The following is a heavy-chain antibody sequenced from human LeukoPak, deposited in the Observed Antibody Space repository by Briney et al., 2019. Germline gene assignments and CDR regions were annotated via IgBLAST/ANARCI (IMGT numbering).Heavy chain of an antibody. Sequence: SETLSLTCTVSGGSTSSYYWSWIRQPAGKGLEWIGRIYTSGSTNYNPSLKSRVTMSVDTSKNQFSLKLSSVTAADTAVYYCTRVDFNGDYPRTYWYFDLWGRGTLVTVSS. D-gene: IGHD4-17*01. CDR3: TRVDFNGDYPRTYWYFDL. V-gene: IGHV4-4*07. J-gene: IGHJ2*01. CDR1: GGSTSSYY. CDR2: IYTSGST.